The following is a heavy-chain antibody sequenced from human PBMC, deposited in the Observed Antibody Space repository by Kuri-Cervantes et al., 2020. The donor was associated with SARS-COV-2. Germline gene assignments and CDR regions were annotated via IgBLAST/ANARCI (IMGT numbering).Heavy chain of an antibody. J-gene: IGHJ5*02. V-gene: IGHV4-30-4*01. CDR1: GGSVSSGDYY. Sequence: SETLSLTCTVSGGSVSSGDYYWSWIRQPPGKGLEWIGYIYYSGSTYYNPSLKSRVTISVDTSKNQFSLKLSSVTAADTAVCYCARGKIEYSSSFTWFDPWGQGTLVTVSS. CDR3: ARGKIEYSSSFTWFDP. D-gene: IGHD6-6*01. CDR2: IYYSGST.